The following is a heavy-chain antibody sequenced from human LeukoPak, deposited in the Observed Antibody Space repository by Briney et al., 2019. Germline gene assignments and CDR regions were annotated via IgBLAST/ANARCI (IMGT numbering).Heavy chain of an antibody. Sequence: GGSLRLSCAASGFTFSSYWMHWVRQAPGKGLVWVSRINSDGSSTSYADSVKGRFTISRDNSKNTLYLQMNSLRAEDTAVYYCAKEQWLVPFDYWGQGTLVTVSS. CDR2: INSDGSST. V-gene: IGHV3-74*01. CDR1: GFTFSSYW. CDR3: AKEQWLVPFDY. D-gene: IGHD6-19*01. J-gene: IGHJ4*02.